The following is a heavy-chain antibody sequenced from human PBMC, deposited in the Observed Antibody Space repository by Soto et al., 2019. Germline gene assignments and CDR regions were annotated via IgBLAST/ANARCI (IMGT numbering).Heavy chain of an antibody. CDR1: GFTFSSYA. CDR3: ARGCIAAAGTY. J-gene: IGHJ4*02. D-gene: IGHD6-13*01. V-gene: IGHV3-30-3*01. Sequence: GGSLRLSCAASGFTFSSYAMHWVRQAPGKGLEWVAVISYDGSNKYYADSVKGRFTISRDNSKNTLYLQMSSLRAEDTAVYYCARGCIAAAGTYWGQGTLVTVSS. CDR2: ISYDGSNK.